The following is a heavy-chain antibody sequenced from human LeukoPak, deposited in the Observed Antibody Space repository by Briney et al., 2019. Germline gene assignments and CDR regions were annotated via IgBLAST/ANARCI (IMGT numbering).Heavy chain of an antibody. V-gene: IGHV1-2*04. CDR2: INPNSGAT. D-gene: IGHD6-6*01. J-gene: IGHJ6*02. CDR1: GYTFTGYY. CDR3: ARDRSSSPLRYYGMDV. Sequence: ASVKVPCKASGYTFTGYYMHWVRQAAGQGLEWMGRINPNSGATNYAQKFQGWVTMTRDTSISTAYMELSRLRSDDTAVYYCARDRSSSPLRYYGMDVWGQGTTVTVSS.